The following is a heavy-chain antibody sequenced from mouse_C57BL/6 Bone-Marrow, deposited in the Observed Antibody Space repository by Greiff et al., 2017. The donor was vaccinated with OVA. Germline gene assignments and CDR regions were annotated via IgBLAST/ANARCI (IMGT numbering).Heavy chain of an antibody. CDR2: INPNNGGT. CDR1: GYTFTDYY. Sequence: EVQLQQSGPELVKPGASVKISCKASGYTFTDYYMNWVKQSHGKSLEWIGDINPNNGGTSYNQKFKGKATLTVDKSSSTAYMELRSLTSEDSAVYYCAGATTVVEEMLSYWGQGTLVTVSA. D-gene: IGHD1-1*01. J-gene: IGHJ3*01. CDR3: AGATTVVEEMLSY. V-gene: IGHV1-26*01.